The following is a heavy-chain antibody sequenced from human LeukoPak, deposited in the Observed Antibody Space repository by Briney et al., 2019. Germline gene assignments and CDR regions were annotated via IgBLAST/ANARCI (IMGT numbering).Heavy chain of an antibody. V-gene: IGHV1-18*01. Sequence: ASVKVSCKASGYIFASYGISWVRQAPGQGLEWMGWISGYNGNTIYAQNLQGRVTMTTDTSTSTAYMELRSLRSDDTAVYYCARAAMIVVVSNDYWDQGTLVTVSS. CDR2: ISGYNGNT. D-gene: IGHD3-22*01. CDR1: GYIFASYG. CDR3: ARAAMIVVVSNDY. J-gene: IGHJ4*02.